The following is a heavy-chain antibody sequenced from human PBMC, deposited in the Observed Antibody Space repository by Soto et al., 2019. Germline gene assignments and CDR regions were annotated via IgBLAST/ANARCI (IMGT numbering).Heavy chain of an antibody. V-gene: IGHV3-15*07. CDR1: GFTFNTAW. D-gene: IGHD3-10*01. J-gene: IGHJ4*02. Sequence: GGSLRLSCAASGFTFNTAWMNWVRQTPGKGLEWVGRIKSKINGGTIDYAAPVKGRFTISRDDSKNTLYLEMNSLNTEDTAVNYCTADLPDSGASAFDSWGQGILATVSS. CDR2: IKSKINGGTI. CDR3: TADLPDSGASAFDS.